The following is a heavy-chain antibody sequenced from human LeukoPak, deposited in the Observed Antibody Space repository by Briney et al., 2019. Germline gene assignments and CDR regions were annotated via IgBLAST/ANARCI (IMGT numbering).Heavy chain of an antibody. J-gene: IGHJ4*02. CDR3: ARGERWTYLDY. V-gene: IGHV3-53*01. Sequence: SGGSLRLSCAASGFTVSSNYMSWVRQAPGKGLEWVSIIYSGGSTYCADSVKGRFTISRDNSKNTLYLQMNSLRAGDTAVYYCARGERWTYLDYWGQGTLVTVSS. CDR2: IYSGGST. CDR1: GFTVSSNY. D-gene: IGHD2-15*01.